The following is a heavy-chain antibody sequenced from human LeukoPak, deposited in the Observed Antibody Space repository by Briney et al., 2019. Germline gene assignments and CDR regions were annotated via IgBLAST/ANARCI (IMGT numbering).Heavy chain of an antibody. CDR3: AKLGGSYYDSSGYRYFDY. Sequence: GGSLRLSCAASGFTFSSYAMSWVRQAPGKGLEWVSAISGSGGSTYYADSVKGRFTISRDNSKNTLYLQMNSLRAEDTAVYYCAKLGGSYYDSSGYRYFDYWGQGTLVTVSS. J-gene: IGHJ4*02. V-gene: IGHV3-23*01. D-gene: IGHD3-22*01. CDR2: ISGSGGST. CDR1: GFTFSSYA.